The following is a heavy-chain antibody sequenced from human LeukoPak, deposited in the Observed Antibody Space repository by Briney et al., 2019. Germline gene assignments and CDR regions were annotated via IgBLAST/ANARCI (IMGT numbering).Heavy chain of an antibody. J-gene: IGHJ3*01. CDR3: AKGGRGIRQAFDL. CDR1: GFTFSSYS. V-gene: IGHV3-48*01. D-gene: IGHD1-14*01. Sequence: PGGSLRLSCAASGFTFSSYSMNWVRQAPGKGLEWVSYISSSGSTIYYADSVKGRFTISRDNSKNTLYLQISSLKPEDTAVYYCAKGGRGIRQAFDLWGQGTMVTVSS. CDR2: ISSSGSTI.